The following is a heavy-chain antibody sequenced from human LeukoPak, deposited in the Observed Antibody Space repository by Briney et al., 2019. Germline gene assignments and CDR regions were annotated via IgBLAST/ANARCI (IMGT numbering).Heavy chain of an antibody. Sequence: PGGSLRLSCAASGFTVSSNYMSWVRQAPGKGLEWVSVIYSGGSTNYADSVKDRFTISRDDAKKSLYLQMNRLRTEDTAVYYCARRWDSNLYGMDVWGQGTTVTVSS. CDR1: GFTVSSNY. V-gene: IGHV3-53*01. CDR2: IYSGGST. D-gene: IGHD3-22*01. CDR3: ARRWDSNLYGMDV. J-gene: IGHJ6*02.